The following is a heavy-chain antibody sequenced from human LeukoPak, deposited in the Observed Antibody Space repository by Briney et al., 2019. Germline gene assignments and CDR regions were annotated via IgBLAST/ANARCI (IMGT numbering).Heavy chain of an antibody. CDR1: GYTFTSYD. J-gene: IGHJ4*02. D-gene: IGHD5-24*01. CDR2: MNPNSGST. V-gene: IGHV1-8*01. CDR3: ARVGLRRDGYNSLGGFEYYFDY. Sequence: ASVKVSCKASGYTFTSYDINWVRQAPGQGLEWMGWMNPNSGSTGYAQKFQGRVTMTRNTSTSTVYMELSSLRSEDTAVYYCARVGLRRDGYNSLGGFEYYFDYWGQGTLVTVSS.